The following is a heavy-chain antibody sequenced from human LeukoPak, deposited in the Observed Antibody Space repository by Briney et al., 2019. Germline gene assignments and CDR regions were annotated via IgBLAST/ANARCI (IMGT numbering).Heavy chain of an antibody. D-gene: IGHD3-10*01. V-gene: IGHV4-30-2*01. CDR3: ARDRAPAPMVRGVNGPLVDYYGMDV. Sequence: PSQTLSLTCTVSGGSISTGAYYWSWIRQPPGKGLEWIGEINHSGSTNYNPSLKSRVTISVDTSKNQFSLKLSSVTAADTAVYYCARDRAPAPMVRGVNGPLVDYYGMDVWGQGTTVTVSS. CDR1: GGSISTGAYY. CDR2: INHSGST. J-gene: IGHJ6*02.